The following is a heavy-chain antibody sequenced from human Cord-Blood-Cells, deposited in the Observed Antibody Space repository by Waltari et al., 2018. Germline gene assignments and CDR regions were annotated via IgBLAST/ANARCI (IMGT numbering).Heavy chain of an antibody. CDR1: GGSISSSSYS. J-gene: IGHJ4*02. D-gene: IGHD5-12*01. Sequence: QLQLQESGPGLVKPSETLSLTCTVSGGSISSSSYSWGWIRQPPGKGLEWIGSIYYSGSTYYNPSLKSRVTISVDTSKNQFSLKPSSVTAADTAVYYCARPDRIVATIDYWGQGTLVTVSS. V-gene: IGHV4-39*01. CDR2: IYYSGST. CDR3: ARPDRIVATIDY.